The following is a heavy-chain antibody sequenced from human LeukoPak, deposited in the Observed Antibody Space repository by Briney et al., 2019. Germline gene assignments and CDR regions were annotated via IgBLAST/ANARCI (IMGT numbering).Heavy chain of an antibody. CDR3: ARKNYGSGTYISFYDY. V-gene: IGHV3-21*01. D-gene: IGHD3-10*01. CDR2: ISSSSSYI. Sequence: GGSLRLSCAASGFTFSSYSMNWVRQAPGKGLEWVSSISSSSSYIYYADSVKGRFTISRDNAENSLYLQMNSLRDEDTAVYYCARKNYGSGTYISFYDYWGQGTLVTVSS. J-gene: IGHJ4*02. CDR1: GFTFSSYS.